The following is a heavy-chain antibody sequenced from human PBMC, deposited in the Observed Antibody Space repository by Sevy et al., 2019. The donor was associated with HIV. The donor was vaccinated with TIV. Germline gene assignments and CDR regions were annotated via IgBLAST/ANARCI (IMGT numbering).Heavy chain of an antibody. CDR3: AKARYGDYEDWYFDL. V-gene: IGHV3-23*01. CDR2: ISGSRGST. Sequence: GGSLRLSCAASGFTFSSYAMSGVRQAPRKGLEWVSAISGSRGSTYYADSVKGRFTISRDNSKNTLYLQMNSLRAEDTAVYYCAKARYGDYEDWYFDLWGRGTLVTVSS. D-gene: IGHD4-17*01. J-gene: IGHJ2*01. CDR1: GFTFSSYA.